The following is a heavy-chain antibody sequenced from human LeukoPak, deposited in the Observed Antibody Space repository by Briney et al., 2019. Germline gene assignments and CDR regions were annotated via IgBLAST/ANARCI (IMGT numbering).Heavy chain of an antibody. CDR1: GGSISSSNW. Sequence: PSGTLSLTCAVSGGSISSSNWWSWVRQPPGRGREGSGEMYHSGSTNYNASLKSRVTISVDKCKNQFSLKLRSVTGADTAVYYCARAIAAAGPTFDYWGQGTLVTVSS. V-gene: IGHV4-4*02. CDR2: MYHSGST. J-gene: IGHJ4*02. CDR3: ARAIAAAGPTFDY. D-gene: IGHD6-13*01.